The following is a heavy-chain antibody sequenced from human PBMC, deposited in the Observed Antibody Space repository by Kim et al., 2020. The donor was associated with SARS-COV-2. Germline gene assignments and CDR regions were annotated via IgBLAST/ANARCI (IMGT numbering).Heavy chain of an antibody. J-gene: IGHJ4*02. CDR3: ATNKVAIAAAFLDY. CDR1: GGSISSSSYY. Sequence: SETLSLTCTVSGGSISSSSYYWGWIRQPPGKGLEWIGSIYYSGSTYYNPSLKSRVTISVDTSKNQFSLKLSSVTAADTAVYYCATNKVAIAAAFLDYWGQGTLVTVSS. CDR2: IYYSGST. D-gene: IGHD6-13*01. V-gene: IGHV4-39*07.